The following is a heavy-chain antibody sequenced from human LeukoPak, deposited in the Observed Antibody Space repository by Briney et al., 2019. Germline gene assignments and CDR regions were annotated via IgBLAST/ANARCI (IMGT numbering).Heavy chain of an antibody. Sequence: GGSLRLSCAASGFTFDDYAMHWVRQAPGKGLEWVSAISGSGGSTYYADSVKGRFTISRDNSKNTLYLQMNSLRAEDTAVYYCAKSTMVRGVIVRPFDYWGQGTLVTVSS. CDR1: GFTFDDYA. D-gene: IGHD3-10*01. J-gene: IGHJ4*02. CDR3: AKSTMVRGVIVRPFDY. CDR2: ISGSGGST. V-gene: IGHV3-23*01.